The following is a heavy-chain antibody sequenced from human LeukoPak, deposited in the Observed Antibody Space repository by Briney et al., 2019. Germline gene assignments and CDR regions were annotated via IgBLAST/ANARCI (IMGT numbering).Heavy chain of an antibody. CDR3: ARASTPYYYDSSGSFDY. V-gene: IGHV3-74*01. J-gene: IGHJ4*02. CDR2: IKGDGSDT. Sequence: PGGSLRLSCAASGFTFSSYWMHWVRQTPGKGLVWVSRIKGDGSDTLYADSVKGRFTISRDNSKNTLYLQMNSLRGEDTAVYYCARASTPYYYDSSGSFDYWGQGTLVTVSS. CDR1: GFTFSSYW. D-gene: IGHD3-22*01.